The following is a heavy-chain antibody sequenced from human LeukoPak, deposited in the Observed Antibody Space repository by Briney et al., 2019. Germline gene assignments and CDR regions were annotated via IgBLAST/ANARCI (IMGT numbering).Heavy chain of an antibody. CDR3: ARDGRQWLAQGCFDY. V-gene: IGHV3-30*04. CDR2: ISYDGSNK. Sequence: PGRSLRLSCAASGFTFSSYAMHWVRQAPGKGLEWVAVISYDGSNKYYADSVKGRLTISRDNSKNTLYLQMNSLRAEDTAVYYCARDGRQWLAQGCFDYWGQGTLVTVSS. D-gene: IGHD6-19*01. CDR1: GFTFSSYA. J-gene: IGHJ4*02.